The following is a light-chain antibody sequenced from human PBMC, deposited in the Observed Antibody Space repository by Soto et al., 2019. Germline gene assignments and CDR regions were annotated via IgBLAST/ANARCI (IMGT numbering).Light chain of an antibody. CDR1: QSLRTW. V-gene: IGKV1-5*03. CDR2: KVS. CDR3: LQYNTCPWT. Sequence: DIQMTQSPSTLSASIGDRVTITCRASQSLRTWLAWFQQKPGEAPKGLIYKVSYLESGVPPRFDGSGSETEFTLTINGLQPDDFATYYCLQYNTCPWTFGQGTKVEIK. J-gene: IGKJ1*01.